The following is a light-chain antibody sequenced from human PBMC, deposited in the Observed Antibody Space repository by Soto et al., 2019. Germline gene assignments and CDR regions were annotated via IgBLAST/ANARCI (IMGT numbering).Light chain of an antibody. Sequence: QSVLTQPPSLSGNPGQTVTISCIGSRSNIGSAIVHWYQQLPGTAPKHLIYMNNQRPSGVPDRFSGSKSGTSASLVITGLRPEDEADYYCVAWDDHLSSRVFGGGTKVTVL. CDR2: MNN. CDR3: VAWDDHLSSRV. CDR1: RSNIGSAI. J-gene: IGLJ3*02. V-gene: IGLV1-47*01.